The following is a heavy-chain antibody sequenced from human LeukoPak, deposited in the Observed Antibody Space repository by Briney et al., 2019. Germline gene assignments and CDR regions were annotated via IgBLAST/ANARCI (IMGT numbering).Heavy chain of an antibody. J-gene: IGHJ4*02. D-gene: IGHD3-22*01. CDR1: GFTFSSYA. V-gene: IGHV3-23*01. CDR3: AKSPSGYYYEPHYFDY. CDR2: ISGSGGST. Sequence: PGGSLRLSCAASGFTFSSYAMSRVRQAPGKGLEWVSAISGSGGSTYYADSVKGRFTISRDNSKNTLYLQMNSLRAEDTAVYYCAKSPSGYYYEPHYFDYWGQGTLVTVSS.